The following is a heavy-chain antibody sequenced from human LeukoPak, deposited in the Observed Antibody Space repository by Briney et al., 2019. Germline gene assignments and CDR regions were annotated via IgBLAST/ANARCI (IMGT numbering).Heavy chain of an antibody. CDR2: ISSSSSTI. Sequence: GGSLRLSCAASGFTFSSYSMNWVRQAPGKGLEWVSYISSSSSTIYYADSVKGRFTISRDNAKNSLYLQMNSLRAEDTAVYYRARVDIAARLPDDYWGQGTLVTVSS. V-gene: IGHV3-48*04. CDR1: GFTFSSYS. D-gene: IGHD6-6*01. J-gene: IGHJ4*02. CDR3: ARVDIAARLPDDY.